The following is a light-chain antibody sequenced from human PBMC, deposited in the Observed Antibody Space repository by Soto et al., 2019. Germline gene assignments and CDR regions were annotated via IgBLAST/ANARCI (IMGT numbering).Light chain of an antibody. CDR2: GAS. CDR1: QSVSNNY. Sequence: EIVLTQAPRTLSLSPWERGTLSCGASQSVSNNYLAWYQQKPGQAPRLLIYGASNRATGIPDRFSGSGSGTDFTLTISRLEPEDFAVYYCQQYGSSGTFGQGTKVDI. J-gene: IGKJ1*01. V-gene: IGKV3-20*01. CDR3: QQYGSSGT.